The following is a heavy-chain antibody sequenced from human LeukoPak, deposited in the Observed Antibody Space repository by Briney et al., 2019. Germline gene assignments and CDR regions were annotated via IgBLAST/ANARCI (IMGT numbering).Heavy chain of an antibody. Sequence: GGSLRLSCVASGFTFSDYYMSWIRQAPGKGLEWVSYISSSGSTIYYADSVKGRFTISRDNAKNSLYLQMNSLRAEDTAVYYCARGQQWELLPDAFDIWGQGTMVTVSS. V-gene: IGHV3-11*01. J-gene: IGHJ3*02. CDR1: GFTFSDYY. D-gene: IGHD1-26*01. CDR2: ISSSGSTI. CDR3: ARGQQWELLPDAFDI.